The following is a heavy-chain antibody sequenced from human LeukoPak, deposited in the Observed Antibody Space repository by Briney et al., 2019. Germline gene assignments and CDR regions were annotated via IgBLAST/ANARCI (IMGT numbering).Heavy chain of an antibody. V-gene: IGHV1-18*01. CDR2: ISAYNGNT. CDR3: AGVMRGAFDI. J-gene: IGHJ3*02. Sequence: ASVKVSCKASGYTFTSYGISWVRQAPGQGLEWMGWISAYNGNTNYAQKLQGRVTMTTDTSTSTAYMELRSLRAEDTAIYYCAGVMRGAFDIWGQGTLVTVSS. CDR1: GYTFTSYG.